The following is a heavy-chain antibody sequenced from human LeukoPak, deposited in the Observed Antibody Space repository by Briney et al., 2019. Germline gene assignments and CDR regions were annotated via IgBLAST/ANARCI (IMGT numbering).Heavy chain of an antibody. V-gene: IGHV1-69*06. D-gene: IGHD6-13*01. CDR2: IIPIFGTA. CDR3: ARSQGYSSSWSKFDY. CDR1: GYTFTSYG. Sequence: SVKVSCKASGYTFTSYGISWVRQAPGQGLEWMGGIIPIFGTANYAQKFQRRVTITADKSTSTAYLELSSLRSEDTAVYYCARSQGYSSSWSKFDYWGQGTLVTVSS. J-gene: IGHJ4*02.